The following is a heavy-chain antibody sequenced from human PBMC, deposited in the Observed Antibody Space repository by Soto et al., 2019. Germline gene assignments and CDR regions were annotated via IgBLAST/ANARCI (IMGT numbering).Heavy chain of an antibody. J-gene: IGHJ6*02. D-gene: IGHD2-2*01. CDR2: ISAYNGNT. CDR1: GYTFTSYA. Sequence: GASVKVSCKASGYTFTSYAMDWVRQAPGQRLEWMGWISAYNGNTNYAQKLQGRVTMTTDTSTSTAYMELRSLRSDDTAVYYCSRLCISTSCSYYYYGMDVWGQGTTVTVSS. CDR3: SRLCISTSCSYYYYGMDV. V-gene: IGHV1-18*01.